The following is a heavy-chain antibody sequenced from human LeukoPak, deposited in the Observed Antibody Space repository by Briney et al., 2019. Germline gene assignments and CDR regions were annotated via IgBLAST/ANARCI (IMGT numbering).Heavy chain of an antibody. CDR1: GGSISSSSYY. J-gene: IGHJ3*02. CDR3: ARTWTPGYTDSWWHPFDI. Sequence: SETLSLTCTVSGGSISSSSYYWGWIRQPPGKGLEWIGSIYYSGSTYYNPSLKSRVTISVDTSKNQFSLKLSSVTAADTAVYYCARTWTPGYTDSWWHPFDIWGQGTMVTVSS. D-gene: IGHD6-13*01. V-gene: IGHV4-39*07. CDR2: IYYSGST.